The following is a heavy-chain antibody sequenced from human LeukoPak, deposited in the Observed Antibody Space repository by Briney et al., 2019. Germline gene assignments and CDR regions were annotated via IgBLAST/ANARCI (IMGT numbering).Heavy chain of an antibody. J-gene: IGHJ3*02. CDR3: ARVRKQLVNEAFDI. CDR1: GGSISSYY. D-gene: IGHD6-13*01. CDR2: IYTSGST. V-gene: IGHV4-4*07. Sequence: SETLSLTCTVSGGSISSYYWGWIRQPAGKGLEWIGRIYTSGSTNYNPSLKSRVTMSVDTSKNQFSLKLTSVTAADTAVYYCARVRKQLVNEAFDIWGQGAMVTVSS.